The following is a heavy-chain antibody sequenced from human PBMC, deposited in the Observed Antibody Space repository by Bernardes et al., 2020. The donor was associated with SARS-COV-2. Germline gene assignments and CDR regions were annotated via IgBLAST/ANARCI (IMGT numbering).Heavy chain of an antibody. D-gene: IGHD3-3*01. J-gene: IGHJ5*02. CDR2: ISGSGGST. CDR1: GFTFSSYA. V-gene: IGHV3-23*01. CDR3: AKGREVLRFLEWLFPFDP. Sequence: GGSLRLSCAASGFTFSSYAMSWVRQAPGQGLEWVSAISGSGGSTYYADSVQGRFTISSDNSKNTQFLQMNSLRAEDTAVYYCAKGREVLRFLEWLFPFDPWGQGTLVTVSS.